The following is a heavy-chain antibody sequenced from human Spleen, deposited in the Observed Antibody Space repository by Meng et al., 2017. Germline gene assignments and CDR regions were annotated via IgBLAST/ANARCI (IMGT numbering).Heavy chain of an antibody. J-gene: IGHJ5*02. D-gene: IGHD6-19*01. V-gene: IGHV4-39*01. CDR1: GGSISTSGYY. CDR2: IGHSGVT. CDR3: VRSSGWVRTGFDP. Sequence: QVQLRESGPGLVKPSEALSLTCGVSGGSISTSGYYWGWIRQPPGKGLEWIGSIGHSGVTYYTPSLRSRVTVSIDTSKNQFFLEVTSVTAADTAVYYCVRSSGWVRTGFDPWGQGTLVTVSS.